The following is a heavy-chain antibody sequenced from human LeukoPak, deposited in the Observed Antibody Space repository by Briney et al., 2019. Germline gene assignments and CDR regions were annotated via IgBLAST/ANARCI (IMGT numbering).Heavy chain of an antibody. J-gene: IGHJ4*02. CDR1: GFTFSSYA. CDR3: AKSGDIVGAIPEDY. D-gene: IGHD1-26*01. V-gene: IGHV3-23*01. Sequence: PGGSLRLSCAASGFTFSSYAMSWVRQAPGKGLEWVSAISGSGGSTYYADSVKGRFTISRDNSKDTLYLQMNSLRAEDTAVYYCAKSGDIVGAIPEDYWGQGTLVTVSS. CDR2: ISGSGGST.